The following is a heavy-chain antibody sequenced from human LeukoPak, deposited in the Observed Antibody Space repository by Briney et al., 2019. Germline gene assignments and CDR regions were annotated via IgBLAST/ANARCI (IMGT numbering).Heavy chain of an antibody. CDR1: GYTFTSYY. CDR3: ARMTYGSGSNNWFDP. V-gene: IGHV1-8*02. Sequence: AAVKVSCKASGYTFTSYYMHWVRQAPGQGLEWMGWMNPNSGNTGYAQKFQGRVTMTRNTSISTAYMELSSLRSEDTAVYYCARMTYGSGSNNWFDPWGQGTLVTVSS. J-gene: IGHJ5*02. D-gene: IGHD3-10*01. CDR2: MNPNSGNT.